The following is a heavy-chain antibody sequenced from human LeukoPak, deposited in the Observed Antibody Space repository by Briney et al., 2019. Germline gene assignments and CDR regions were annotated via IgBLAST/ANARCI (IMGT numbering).Heavy chain of an antibody. V-gene: IGHV3-48*03. D-gene: IGHD6-19*01. CDR2: ISSSGSTI. CDR1: GFTFSSYE. J-gene: IGHJ4*02. Sequence: GGSLRLSCAASGFTFSSYEMNWVRQAPGKGLEWVSYISSSGSTIYYADSVKGRFTISRDNAKNSLYLQMNSLRAEDMALYYCAKDIKAAVAGPEMDYWGQGTLVTVSS. CDR3: AKDIKAAVAGPEMDY.